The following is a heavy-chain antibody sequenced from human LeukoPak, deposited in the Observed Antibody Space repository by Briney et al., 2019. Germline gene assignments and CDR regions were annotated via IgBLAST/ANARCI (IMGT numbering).Heavy chain of an antibody. CDR1: GGSFSGYY. D-gene: IGHD6-19*01. CDR2: INHSGST. V-gene: IGHV4-34*01. Sequence: SETLSLTCAVYGGSFSGYYWSWTRQPPGKGLEWIGEINHSGSTNYNPSLKSRVTISVDTSKNQFSLKLSSVTAADTAVYYCARGVAVAGNGYYGMDVWGQGTTVTVSS. CDR3: ARGVAVAGNGYYGMDV. J-gene: IGHJ6*02.